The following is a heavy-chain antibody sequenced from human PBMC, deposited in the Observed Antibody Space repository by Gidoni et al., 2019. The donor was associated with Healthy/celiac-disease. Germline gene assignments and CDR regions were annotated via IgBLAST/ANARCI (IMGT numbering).Heavy chain of an antibody. CDR1: GFTVSSNY. Sequence: EVQLVESGGGLVQPGGSLRLSCAASGFTVSSNYMSWVRQAPGKGLEWVSVIYSGGSTYYADSVKGRFTISRDNSKNTLYLQMNSLRAEDTAVYYCARVPYYDFWSGYSDYWGQGTLVTVSS. V-gene: IGHV3-66*02. D-gene: IGHD3-3*01. CDR2: IYSGGST. CDR3: ARVPYYDFWSGYSDY. J-gene: IGHJ4*02.